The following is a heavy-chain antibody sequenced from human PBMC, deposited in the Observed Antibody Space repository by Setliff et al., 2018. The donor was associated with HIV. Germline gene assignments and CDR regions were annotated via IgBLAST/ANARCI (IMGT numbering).Heavy chain of an antibody. CDR3: ARSYCGADCSLVADTNWFDP. V-gene: IGHV4-38-2*01. CDR2: IYHSGST. Sequence: PSETLSLTCAVSGYSISSGYYWGWIRQPPGKGLEWIGSIYHSGSTYYNPALKSRLTISLDTSKNHLSLKLSSVTAADSAMYYCARSYCGADCSLVADTNWFDPWGQGTLVTVSS. D-gene: IGHD2-21*01. CDR1: GYSISSGYY. J-gene: IGHJ5*02.